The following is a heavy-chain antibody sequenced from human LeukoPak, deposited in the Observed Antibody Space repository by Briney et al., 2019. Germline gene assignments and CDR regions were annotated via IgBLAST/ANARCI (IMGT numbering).Heavy chain of an antibody. CDR2: ISAYNGNT. CDR1: GYTFTSYG. Sequence: ASVKVSRKASGYTFTSYGISWVRQASGQGLEWMGWISAYNGNTNYAQKLQGRVTMTTDTSTSTAYMELRSLRSDDTAVYYCARVWDYDSSGYDDYWGQGTLVTVSS. V-gene: IGHV1-18*01. J-gene: IGHJ4*02. CDR3: ARVWDYDSSGYDDY. D-gene: IGHD3-22*01.